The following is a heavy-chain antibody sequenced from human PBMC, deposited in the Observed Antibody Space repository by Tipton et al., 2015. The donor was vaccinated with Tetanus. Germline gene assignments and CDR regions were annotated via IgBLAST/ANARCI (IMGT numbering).Heavy chain of an antibody. D-gene: IGHD6-13*01. V-gene: IGHV4-39*07. CDR1: GASSTSGDYY. J-gene: IGHJ6*03. CDR2: IYYTGST. Sequence: TLSLTCTVSGASSTSGDYYWAWIRQPPGKGPEWIGSIYYTGSTYYNPSLKSRVTISEDTSKNQFSLKLSSVIAADTAVYYCARSEQQLVRGYYYYYYMDVWGKGTTVTVSS. CDR3: ARSEQQLVRGYYYYYYMDV.